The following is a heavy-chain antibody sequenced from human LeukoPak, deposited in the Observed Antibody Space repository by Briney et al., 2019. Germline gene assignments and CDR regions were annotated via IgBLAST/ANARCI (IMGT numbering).Heavy chain of an antibody. Sequence: PSETLSLTCAVYGRSFTVYYWRWIRQPPRKGREWMGEIHHIGNTNDNPSLKSQVTISVDTYKNQFSLKLRSGTAGDAAVYDCAREGTYYSGILTGYDYWGRGTLVTVSS. J-gene: IGHJ4*02. V-gene: IGHV4-34*01. CDR1: GRSFTVYY. CDR3: AREGTYYSGILTGYDY. D-gene: IGHD3-9*01. CDR2: IHHIGNT.